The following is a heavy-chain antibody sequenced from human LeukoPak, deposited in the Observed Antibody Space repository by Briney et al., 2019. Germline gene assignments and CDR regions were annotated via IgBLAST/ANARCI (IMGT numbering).Heavy chain of an antibody. CDR2: IVSSSGST. J-gene: IGHJ4*02. Sequence: GGSLRLSCAASGFSFSNYAMSWVRQAPGKGLEWVSLIVSSSGSTFYADSVKGRFTISRDNSKNTLYLQMNSLRAEDTAVYYCAKGAYDYVELGYFDYWGQGALVTVSS. CDR3: AKGAYDYVELGYFDY. V-gene: IGHV3-23*01. D-gene: IGHD5-12*01. CDR1: GFSFSNYA.